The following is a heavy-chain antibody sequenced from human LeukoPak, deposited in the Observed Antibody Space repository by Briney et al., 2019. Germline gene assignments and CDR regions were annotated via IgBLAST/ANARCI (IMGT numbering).Heavy chain of an antibody. D-gene: IGHD4/OR15-4a*01. V-gene: IGHV3-30*18. CDR1: GFTFSNSG. J-gene: IGHJ4*02. CDR2: ISYDGGNK. CDR3: AKDQETRLWGLPDY. Sequence: GGSLRLSCAASGFTFSNSGMHWVLQAPGKGLEWVTIISYDGGNKYYADSVKGRFTVSRDNSKNRVYLEMNSLRAEDTALYYCAKDQETRLWGLPDYWGQGTLVTVSS.